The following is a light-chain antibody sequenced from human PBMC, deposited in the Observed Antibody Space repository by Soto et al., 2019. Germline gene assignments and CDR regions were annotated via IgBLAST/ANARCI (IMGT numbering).Light chain of an antibody. V-gene: IGKV1-9*01. J-gene: IGKJ4*01. CDR3: QQLNSYPLT. CDR1: QGISSF. CDR2: AAS. Sequence: DIQLTQSPSFLSASVGDRVTITCRASQGISSFLAWYQQKPGKAPKLLIYAASTLQSGVPSRFSGSGSGTAFTLTVSSLQPEDFATYFCQQLNSYPLTFGGGTKVEL.